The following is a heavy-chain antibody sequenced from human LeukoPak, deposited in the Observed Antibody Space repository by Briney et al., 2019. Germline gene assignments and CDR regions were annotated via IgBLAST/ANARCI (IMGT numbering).Heavy chain of an antibody. D-gene: IGHD3-9*01. J-gene: IGHJ4*02. CDR3: ARHYDIDPFDY. CDR1: GGSISSYY. V-gene: IGHV4-59*01. Sequence: SETLSLTCTVSGGSISSYYWSWIRHPPGEGLDWIGYIYYRGSTNYSPSLKSRVTISVDTSKNQFSLKLSSVPAADTAVYYCARHYDIDPFDYWGQGTLVTVSS. CDR2: IYYRGST.